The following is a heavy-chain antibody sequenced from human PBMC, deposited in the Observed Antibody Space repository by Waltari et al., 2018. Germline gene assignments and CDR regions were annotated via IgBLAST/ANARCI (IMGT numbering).Heavy chain of an antibody. CDR1: GFTFSSYG. D-gene: IGHD3-10*01. J-gene: IGHJ4*02. V-gene: IGHV3-30*18. CDR3: AKGSGSYPSYYFDY. Sequence: QVQLVESGGGVVQPGRSLRLSCAASGFTFSSYGMHWVRQAPGKGLGWVAVIWYDGSNKYYADSVKGRFTISRDNSKNTLYLQMNSLRAEDTAMYYCAKGSGSYPSYYFDYWGQGTLVTVSS. CDR2: IWYDGSNK.